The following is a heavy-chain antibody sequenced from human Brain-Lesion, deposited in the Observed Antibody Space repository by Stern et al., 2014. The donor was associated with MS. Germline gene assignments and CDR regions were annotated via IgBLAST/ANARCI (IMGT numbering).Heavy chain of an antibody. CDR2: SDHSGST. Sequence: QVQLVESGPGLVKPSGTLSLTCAVSGGSISSSNWWSWVRPSPGKGLEWFGESDHSGSTIYNPSLKSRVTVPVDKPKNPFSLNMRSVPAADTAVYFCARFPASRPHVFDSWGQGTLVTVSS. CDR3: ARFPASRPHVFDS. D-gene: IGHD6-13*01. V-gene: IGHV4-4*02. J-gene: IGHJ4*02. CDR1: GGSISSSNW.